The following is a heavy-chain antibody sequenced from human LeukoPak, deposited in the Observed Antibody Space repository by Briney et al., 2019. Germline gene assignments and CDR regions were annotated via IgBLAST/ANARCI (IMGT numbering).Heavy chain of an antibody. CDR3: AREISSLLWFGELDAFDN. CDR2: ITSAGDT. J-gene: IGHJ3*02. V-gene: IGHV3-13*01. Sequence: PGGSLRLSCAASGFTFSSYDMHWVRHATGKRLEWVSDITSAGDTYYPGSVKGRFTISRENAKNSLYLQMNSLRAGDTAVYYCAREISSLLWFGELDAFDNWGQGTMVTVSS. CDR1: GFTFSSYD. D-gene: IGHD3-10*01.